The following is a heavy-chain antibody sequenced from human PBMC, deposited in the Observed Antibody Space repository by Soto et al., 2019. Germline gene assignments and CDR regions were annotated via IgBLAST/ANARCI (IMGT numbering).Heavy chain of an antibody. CDR3: AKDLEEQQLVLSSQTYYYGMDV. V-gene: IGHV3-23*01. J-gene: IGHJ6*02. CDR2: ISGSGGST. Sequence: GGSLRLSCAASGFTFSSYAMSWVRQAPGKGLEWVSAISGSGGSTYYADSVKGRFTISRDNSKNTLYLQMNSLRAEDTAVYYCAKDLEEQQLVLSSQTYYYGMDVWGQGTTVTVSS. CDR1: GFTFSSYA. D-gene: IGHD6-13*01.